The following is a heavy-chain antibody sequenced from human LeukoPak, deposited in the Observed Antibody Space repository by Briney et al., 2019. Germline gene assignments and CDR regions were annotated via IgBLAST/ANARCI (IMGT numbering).Heavy chain of an antibody. CDR3: ASRNDILTGYVFDF. V-gene: IGHV4-39*01. Sequence: SETLSLTCTVSGGSVSSSIYYWGWIRQPPGKGLEWIGSIYYSGSTSYNPSLKGRVTISVDTSKNQFSLKLTSVTAADTAVYYCASRNDILTGYVFDFWGQGTLVTVSS. CDR1: GGSVSSSIYY. CDR2: IYYSGST. D-gene: IGHD3-9*01. J-gene: IGHJ4*02.